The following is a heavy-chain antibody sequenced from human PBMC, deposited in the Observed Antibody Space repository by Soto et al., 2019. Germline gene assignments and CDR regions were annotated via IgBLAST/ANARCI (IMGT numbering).Heavy chain of an antibody. D-gene: IGHD3-16*02. V-gene: IGHV4-34*01. J-gene: IGHJ5*02. Sequence: EPLSLIGAGYGGCLSGYYWGWIRQPPGKGLELIGEINHSGSTNYNPSLKSRVTISVDTSKNQFSLKLSSVTAAETDVYYCARPGRRAYEYVWGSYRLNWFDPWGQGTLVTVSS. CDR1: GGCLSGYY. CDR2: INHSGST. CDR3: ARPGRRAYEYVWGSYRLNWFDP.